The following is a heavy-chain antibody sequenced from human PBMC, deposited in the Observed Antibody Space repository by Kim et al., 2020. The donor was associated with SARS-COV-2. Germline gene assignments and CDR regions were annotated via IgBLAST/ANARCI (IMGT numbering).Heavy chain of an antibody. CDR2: IYPGDSDV. CDR3: ARGRGSGTFYYYFYALEV. J-gene: IGHJ6*02. V-gene: IGHV5-51*01. D-gene: IGHD3-10*01. CDR1: GYSFPNYW. Sequence: GESLKISCKGFGYSFPNYWIAWVRQMHGKGLEWMGIIYPGDSDVRYGPSFEGQVTISADKSIDTAYLHWSSLKASDTGIYYCARGRGSGTFYYYFYALEVWGQVTTVTVTS.